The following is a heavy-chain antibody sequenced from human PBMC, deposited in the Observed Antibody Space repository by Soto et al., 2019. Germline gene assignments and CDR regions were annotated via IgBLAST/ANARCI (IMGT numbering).Heavy chain of an antibody. CDR3: AREMGGTDS. Sequence: QVQLVHSGADVKKPGASVRVSCKASGYTFTNYHMHWVRQAPGQGLDWFGLIGPNGGSPTYAQKLQGTATINTDTPTSTVYMEVSCLRSEDTAVSYWAREMGGTDSWGQGTLVTVSS. V-gene: IGHV1-46*01. CDR2: IGPNGGSP. D-gene: IGHD1-26*01. CDR1: GYTFTNYH. J-gene: IGHJ4*02.